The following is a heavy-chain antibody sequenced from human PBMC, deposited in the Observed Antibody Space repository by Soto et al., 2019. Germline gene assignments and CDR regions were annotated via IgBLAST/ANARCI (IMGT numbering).Heavy chain of an antibody. V-gene: IGHV4-31*03. J-gene: IGHJ6*02. CDR1: GGSISSGGYY. D-gene: IGHD2-15*01. Sequence: SETLSLTCTVSGGSISSGGYYWSWIRQHPGKGLEWTGYIYYSGSTYYNPSLKSRVTISVDTSKNQFSLKLSSVTAADTAVYYCAREIAVVAATTYYYYGMDVWGQGTTVTAP. CDR3: AREIAVVAATTYYYYGMDV. CDR2: IYYSGST.